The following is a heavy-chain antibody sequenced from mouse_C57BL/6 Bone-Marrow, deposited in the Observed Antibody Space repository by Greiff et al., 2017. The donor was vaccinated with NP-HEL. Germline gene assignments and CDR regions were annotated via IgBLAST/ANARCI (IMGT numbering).Heavy chain of an antibody. CDR2: IDPSDSYT. CDR3: AREDYYERYFDV. D-gene: IGHD1-1*01. Sequence: QVQLQQPGAELVMPGASVKLSCKASGYTFTSYWMHWVKQRPGQGLEWIGEIDPSDSYTNYNQKFKGQSPLTVDKSSSTAYMQLSSLTSDDSAVYYWAREDYYERYFDVWGTGTTVTVSS. J-gene: IGHJ1*03. V-gene: IGHV1-69*01. CDR1: GYTFTSYW.